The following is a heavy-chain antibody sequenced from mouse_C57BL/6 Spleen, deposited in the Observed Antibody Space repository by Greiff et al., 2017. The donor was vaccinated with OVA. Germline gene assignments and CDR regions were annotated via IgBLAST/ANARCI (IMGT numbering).Heavy chain of an antibody. CDR2: IWSGGST. CDR1: GFSLTSYG. J-gene: IGHJ4*01. CDR3: ARTGYDGYRYAMDY. Sequence: VQLQQSGPGLVQPSQSLSITCTVSGFSLTSYGVHWVRQSPGKGLEWLGVIWSGGSTDYNAAFISRLSIIKDNSKSQVFFKMNSLQADDTAIYYCARTGYDGYRYAMDYWGQGTSVTVSS. D-gene: IGHD2-3*01. V-gene: IGHV2-2*01.